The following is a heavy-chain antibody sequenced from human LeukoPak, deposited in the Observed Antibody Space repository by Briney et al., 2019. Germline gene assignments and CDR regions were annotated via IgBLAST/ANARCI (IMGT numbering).Heavy chain of an antibody. CDR1: GFTFSSYA. CDR3: ARDPYSYPGIAVAGF. Sequence: PGRSLRLSCAASGFTFSSYAMHWVRQAPGKGLEWVAVISYDGSNKYYADSVKGRFTISRDNSKNTLYLQMNSLRAEDTAVYYCARDPYSYPGIAVAGFWGQGTLVTVSS. D-gene: IGHD6-19*01. J-gene: IGHJ4*02. V-gene: IGHV3-30-3*01. CDR2: ISYDGSNK.